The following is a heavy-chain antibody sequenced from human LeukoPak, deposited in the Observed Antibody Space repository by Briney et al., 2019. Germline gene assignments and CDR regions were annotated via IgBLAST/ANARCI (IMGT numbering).Heavy chain of an antibody. V-gene: IGHV3-7*01. CDR2: IKPDEGEK. J-gene: IGHJ4*02. CDR1: GFTFSSDW. Sequence: GGSLRLSCAASGFTFSSDWMIWVRQAPGKGLEWVANIKPDEGEKYYVDSVKGRFTISRDNAMNSLYLQMNSLRAEDSALYYCTRDLQGSRLYLVGSQNDWGQGTLVTVSS. CDR3: TRDLQGSRLYLVGSQND. D-gene: IGHD1-26*01.